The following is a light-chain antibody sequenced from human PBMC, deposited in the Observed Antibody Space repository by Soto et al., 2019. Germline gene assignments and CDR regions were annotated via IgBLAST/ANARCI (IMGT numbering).Light chain of an antibody. J-gene: IGKJ5*01. CDR1: QAIGNY. Sequence: DLQTTQSPSSLCQSVLDRVTVTCRASQAIGNYLNWYQQKPGKAPNLLIFGATTLQSGVPSRFSGSGYGTNFTLIISVLQPEDFAIYYCQQCHATPLNFGQGTQLEIK. CDR2: GAT. CDR3: QQCHATPLN. V-gene: IGKV1-39*01.